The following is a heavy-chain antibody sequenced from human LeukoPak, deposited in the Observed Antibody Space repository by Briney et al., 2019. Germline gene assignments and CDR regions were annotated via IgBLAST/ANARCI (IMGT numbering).Heavy chain of an antibody. V-gene: IGHV3-7*01. J-gene: IGHJ4*02. Sequence: LVESGGGVVQPGGSLRLSCAASGFTFSSYGMHWVRQAPGKGLEWVGNIKQDGSEKYYVDSVKGRFTISRDNANNSLYLQMNSLRAEDTAFYYCTRGQTTSLDWGQGTLVTVSS. CDR1: GFTFSSYG. CDR3: TRGQTTSLD. CDR2: IKQDGSEK. D-gene: IGHD2/OR15-2a*01.